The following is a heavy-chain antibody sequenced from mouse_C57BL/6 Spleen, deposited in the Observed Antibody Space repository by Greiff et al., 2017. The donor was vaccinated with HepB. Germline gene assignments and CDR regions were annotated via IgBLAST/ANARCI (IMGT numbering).Heavy chain of an antibody. D-gene: IGHD4-1*01. CDR2: IYPGSGNT. V-gene: IGHV1-76*01. Sequence: QVQLQQSGAELVRPGASVKLSCKASGYTFTDYYINWVKQRPGQGLEWIARIYPGSGNTYYNEKFKGKATLTAEKSSSTAYMQLSSLTSEDSAVYFCARGGPLGNYFDYWGQGTTLTVSS. CDR1: GYTFTDYY. CDR3: ARGGPLGNYFDY. J-gene: IGHJ2*01.